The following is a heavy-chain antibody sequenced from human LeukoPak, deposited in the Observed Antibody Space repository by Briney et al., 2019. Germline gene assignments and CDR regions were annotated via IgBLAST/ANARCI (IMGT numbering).Heavy chain of an antibody. J-gene: IGHJ4*02. CDR3: ARGPDFDWPMRPFDY. D-gene: IGHD3-9*01. CDR1: GYTFTSYA. Sequence: GASVKVSCKASGYTFTSYAMHWVRQAPGQRLEWMGWINAGNGNTKYSQKFQGRVTITRDTSASTAYMELSSQRSEDTAVYYCARGPDFDWPMRPFDYWGQGTLVTVSS. V-gene: IGHV1-3*01. CDR2: INAGNGNT.